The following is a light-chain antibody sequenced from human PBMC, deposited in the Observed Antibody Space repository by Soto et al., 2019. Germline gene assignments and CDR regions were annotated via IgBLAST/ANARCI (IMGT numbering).Light chain of an antibody. CDR2: EVS. V-gene: IGLV2-8*01. J-gene: IGLJ1*01. CDR3: NSYAGSNNLAI. CDR1: SSDVGGYNY. Sequence: QSALTQPPSASGSPGQSVTISCAGTSSDVGGYNYVSCYQQHPGKAPKLLIYEVSKRPSGAPDRFSGSKSGNTASLTVSGLQADDEADYYCNSYAGSNNLAIFGTGTKVTVL.